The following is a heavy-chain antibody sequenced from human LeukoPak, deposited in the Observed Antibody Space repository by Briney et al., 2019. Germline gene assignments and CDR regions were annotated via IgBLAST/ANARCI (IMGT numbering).Heavy chain of an antibody. Sequence: PSETLSLTCTVSGGSISSGDYYWSWIRQPPGKGPEWIGYIYYSGSTYYNPSLKSRVTISVDTSKNQFSLKLSSVTAADTAVYYCARVGDYYYYMDVWGKGTTVTVSS. CDR2: IYYSGST. J-gene: IGHJ6*03. V-gene: IGHV4-30-4*08. D-gene: IGHD3-16*01. CDR1: GGSISSGDYY. CDR3: ARVGDYYYYMDV.